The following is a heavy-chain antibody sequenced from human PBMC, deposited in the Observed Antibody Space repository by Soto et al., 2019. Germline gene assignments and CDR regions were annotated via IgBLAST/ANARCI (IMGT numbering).Heavy chain of an antibody. CDR3: AREARDWETGLGPAAIDGMDV. V-gene: IGHV1-69*08. CDR2: IIPIFGIA. D-gene: IGHD2-2*01. CDR1: RGTFSRYS. J-gene: IGHJ6*02. Sequence: QVQLVQSGAEVKKPGSSVKVSCKASRGTFSRYSITWVRPAPGHGLEWIGRIIPIFGIASYAQKFQGRVTINADESRSTAYMELSSLRSDDTAVNYCAREARDWETGLGPAAIDGMDVWGQGTTVTVSS.